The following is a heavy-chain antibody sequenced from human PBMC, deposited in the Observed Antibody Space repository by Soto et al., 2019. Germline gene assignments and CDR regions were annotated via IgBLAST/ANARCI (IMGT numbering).Heavy chain of an antibody. Sequence: QVQLVQSGAEVRKPGASVNISCRASGFTFSDHLINWVRQVPGQSLEWMGWITPDNGNTKYSLTLQGIVTISRHSSASIVFLEVSDQTSEDTVVFYCARDILSVGPRANDAVDVWGQGTLVTVSS. CDR1: GFTFSDHL. J-gene: IGHJ3*01. V-gene: IGHV1-3*01. CDR3: ARDILSVGPRANDAVDV. D-gene: IGHD2-8*02. CDR2: ITPDNGNT.